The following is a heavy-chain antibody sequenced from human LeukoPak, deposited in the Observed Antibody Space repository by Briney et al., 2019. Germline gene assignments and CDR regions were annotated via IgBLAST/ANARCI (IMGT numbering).Heavy chain of an antibody. CDR3: AREAPDYYGSGSRYFDY. J-gene: IGHJ4*02. V-gene: IGHV1-2*02. D-gene: IGHD3-10*01. Sequence: ASVKVSCKASGYTFTNYYMHWVRQAPGQGLEWMGWINPNSGDTNYAQKFQGRVTMTRDTSISTAYMELSRLTSDDTAVYYCAREAPDYYGSGSRYFDYWGQGALVTVSS. CDR1: GYTFTNYY. CDR2: INPNSGDT.